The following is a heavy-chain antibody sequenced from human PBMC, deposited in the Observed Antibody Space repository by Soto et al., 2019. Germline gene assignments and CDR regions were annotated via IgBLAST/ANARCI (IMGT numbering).Heavy chain of an antibody. V-gene: IGHV3-23*01. Sequence: GGSLRLSCGASGFTFYNYAMSWVRQAPGKGLEWVSAISGIGDSTYYADSVKGRFTISRDNSKSTLYVQMNSLRAEDTAIYYCAKAGYCSSTSRYGYYYYGLDVWGQGTTVTVSS. CDR3: AKAGYCSSTSRYGYYYYGLDV. CDR1: GFTFYNYA. D-gene: IGHD2-2*01. CDR2: ISGIGDST. J-gene: IGHJ6*02.